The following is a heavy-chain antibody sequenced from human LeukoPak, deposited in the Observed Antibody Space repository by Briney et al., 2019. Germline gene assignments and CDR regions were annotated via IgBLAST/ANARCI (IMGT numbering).Heavy chain of an antibody. D-gene: IGHD3-22*01. CDR2: ISGSGGST. V-gene: IGHV3-23*01. CDR3: ATKRPPHYYDSSGYSGYMDV. Sequence: GGSLTLSCAPSGFTFSSYAMSWVRQAPGKGLEWVAAISGSGGSTYYADSVKGRFTISRDNSKNTLYLQMNSLRAEDTAVYYCATKRPPHYYDSSGYSGYMDVWGKGTTVTVSS. CDR1: GFTFSSYA. J-gene: IGHJ6*03.